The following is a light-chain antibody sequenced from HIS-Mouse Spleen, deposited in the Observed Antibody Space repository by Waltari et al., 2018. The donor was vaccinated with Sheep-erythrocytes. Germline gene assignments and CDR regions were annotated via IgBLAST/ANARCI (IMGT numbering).Light chain of an antibody. CDR2: DVS. J-gene: IGLJ1*01. CDR3: CSYAGSYNHV. CDR1: SSDVGGYNY. V-gene: IGLV2-11*01. Sequence: QSALTQPRSVSGSPGQSVTISCTGTSSDVGGYNYVSWYQQHPGKAPKLMIYDVSKRPYGVLDRFSGSKSGNTASLTISGLQAEDEADYYCCSYAGSYNHVFATGTKVTVL.